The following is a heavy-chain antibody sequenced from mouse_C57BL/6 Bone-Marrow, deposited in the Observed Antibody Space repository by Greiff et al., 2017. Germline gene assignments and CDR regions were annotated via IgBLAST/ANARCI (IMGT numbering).Heavy chain of an antibody. CDR1: GYTFTSYW. V-gene: IGHV1-59*01. CDR2: IDPSDSYT. J-gene: IGHJ3*01. D-gene: IGHD4-1*01. CDR3: AKLGLAY. Sequence: VQLQQPGAELVRPGTSVKLSCKASGYTFTSYWMHWVKQRPGQGLEWIGVIDPSDSYTNYNQKFKGKATLTVDTSSSTAYMQLSSLTSEDSAVYYCAKLGLAYWGQGTLVTVSA.